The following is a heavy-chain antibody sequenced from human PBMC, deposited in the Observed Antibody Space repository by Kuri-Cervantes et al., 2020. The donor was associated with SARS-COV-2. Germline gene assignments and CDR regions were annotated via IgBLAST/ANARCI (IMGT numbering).Heavy chain of an antibody. CDR3: ARGAHDYYYYGMDV. Sequence: GGSLKISCAASGFTFSDYYMSWIRQAPGKGLEWVSYISSSGSTIYYADSVKGRFTISRDNAKNSLYLQMNSLRAEDTAVYYCARGAHDYYYYGMDVWGQGTTVTVSS. CDR2: ISSSGSTI. CDR1: GFTFSDYY. J-gene: IGHJ6*02. V-gene: IGHV3-11*01.